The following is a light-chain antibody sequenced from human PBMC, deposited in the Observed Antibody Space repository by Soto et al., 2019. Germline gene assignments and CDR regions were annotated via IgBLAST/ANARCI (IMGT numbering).Light chain of an antibody. J-gene: IGKJ4*01. CDR2: AAS. CDR3: QQANIFPLT. CDR1: QDISSW. Sequence: DIQVTQSPSSLSPSVGDRVTITSRASQDISSWLAWYQQKPGKAPKLLIYAASSLQSGVPSRFSGSGSGTDFSLTITSLQPEDFASYYCQQANIFPLTFGGVTKVDI. V-gene: IGKV1-12*01.